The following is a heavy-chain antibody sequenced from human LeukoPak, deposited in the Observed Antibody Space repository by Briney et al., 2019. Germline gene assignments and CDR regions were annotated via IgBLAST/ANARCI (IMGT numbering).Heavy chain of an antibody. V-gene: IGHV4-34*01. CDR2: INHSGST. CDR1: GGSFSGFY. D-gene: IGHD3-22*01. J-gene: IGHJ4*02. Sequence: SETLSLTCAVYGGSFSGFYWSWIRQPPGKGLEWIGEINHSGSTNYNPSLKSRVTMSVDTSKNQFSLKLSSVTAADTAVYYCASGRGYYYDSSGYFNYWGQGTLVTVSS. CDR3: ASGRGYYYDSSGYFNY.